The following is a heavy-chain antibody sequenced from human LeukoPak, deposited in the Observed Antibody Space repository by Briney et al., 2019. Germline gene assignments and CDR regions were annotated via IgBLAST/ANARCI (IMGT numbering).Heavy chain of an antibody. V-gene: IGHV3-20*04. CDR2: INWNGHST. J-gene: IGHJ3*02. Sequence: SGGSLRLSCAASGFTFDDYGMTWVRQAPGKGLEWVSGINWNGHSTVYADSMKGRFTVSRDNAKSSLYLQMNSLRAEDTALYYCARTRDSGFSTDAFDIWGQGTMVTVSS. CDR1: GFTFDDYG. D-gene: IGHD3-3*01. CDR3: ARTRDSGFSTDAFDI.